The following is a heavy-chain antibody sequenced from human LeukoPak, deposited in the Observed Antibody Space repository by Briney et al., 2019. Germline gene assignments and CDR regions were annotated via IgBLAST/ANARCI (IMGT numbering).Heavy chain of an antibody. D-gene: IGHD6-19*01. CDR2: IIPIFGTA. J-gene: IGHJ5*02. CDR1: GGTFSSYA. Sequence: ASVKVSCKASGGTFSSYAISWVRQAPGQGLEWMGGIIPIFGTANYAQKFQGRVTITADESTSTAYMELSSLRSEDTAVYYCARDKFRGWMEFEAWFDPWGQGTLVTVSS. V-gene: IGHV1-69*13. CDR3: ARDKFRGWMEFEAWFDP.